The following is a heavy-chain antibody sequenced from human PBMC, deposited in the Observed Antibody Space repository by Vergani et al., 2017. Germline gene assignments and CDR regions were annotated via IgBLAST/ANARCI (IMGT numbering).Heavy chain of an antibody. CDR2: IYPADSDT. CDR3: ARHTSYTAS. Sequence: EVELVQSGPEMRKPGESLKISCKGSEYSFGNYWIGWVRQMPGKGLEWMGIIYPADSDTRYSPSFQGQVTISADTSISTAFLQWDSLKASDTALYYCARHTSYTASWGQGTLVTVSS. CDR1: EYSFGNYW. V-gene: IGHV5-51*01. D-gene: IGHD2-21*02. J-gene: IGHJ5*02.